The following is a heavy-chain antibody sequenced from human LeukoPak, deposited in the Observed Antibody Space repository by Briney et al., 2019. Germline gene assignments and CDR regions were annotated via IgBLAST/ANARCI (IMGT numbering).Heavy chain of an antibody. J-gene: IGHJ4*02. V-gene: IGHV3-23*01. CDR1: GFTFSSFA. CDR2: ISGSGGST. CDR3: AKDKGSGTYPPY. D-gene: IGHD1-26*01. Sequence: GGSLRLSCAASGFTFSSFALSWVRQGPGKGLEWVSGISGSGGSTYYADSVKGRFTISRDNSNNRLYLQMNSLRAEDTAVYYCAKDKGSGTYPPYWGQGTLVTVSS.